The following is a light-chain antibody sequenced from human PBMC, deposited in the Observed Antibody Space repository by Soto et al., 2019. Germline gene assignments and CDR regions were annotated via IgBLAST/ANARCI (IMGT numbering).Light chain of an antibody. Sequence: EIVLTQSPGTLSLSPGERATLSCRASQSVSRSLGWYQQKPGQAPRLLIHEASKRAAGTPARFSGSGSGTDFTLTISSLEPEEFAFYYCQQREMWPFTVGQGKRLEIK. CDR2: EAS. CDR3: QQREMWPFT. V-gene: IGKV3-11*01. J-gene: IGKJ5*01. CDR1: QSVSRS.